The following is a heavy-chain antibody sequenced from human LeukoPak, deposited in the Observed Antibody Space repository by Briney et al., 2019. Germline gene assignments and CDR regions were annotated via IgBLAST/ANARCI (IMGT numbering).Heavy chain of an antibody. J-gene: IGHJ4*02. D-gene: IGHD4-17*01. CDR1: GLIFSTYW. Sequence: PGGSLRLSCSVSGLIFSTYWMSWVRQAPGKGLEWVANIKQDGSERYYVDSVKGRFTISRDNAKKSLYPQMNSLRAEDTAVYYCASDRRDYGDYTPNYWGQGTLVTVSS. CDR2: IKQDGSER. V-gene: IGHV3-7*01. CDR3: ASDRRDYGDYTPNY.